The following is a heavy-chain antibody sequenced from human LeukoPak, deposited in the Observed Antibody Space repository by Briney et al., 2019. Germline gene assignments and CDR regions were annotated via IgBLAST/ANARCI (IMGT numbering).Heavy chain of an antibody. D-gene: IGHD3-22*01. CDR3: GLVGRYSSGLYYYYFDY. CDR2: MYLSGTT. Sequence: SETLSLTCTVSGDSINSLDLWSWVRQPPGKGLEWIGEMYLSGTTHSNPSVKSRVTISIDKSKNQSFLNLSSVTAADTAVYCAGLVGRYSSGLYYYYFDYWGQGTLVTVSS. CDR1: GDSINSLDL. V-gene: IGHV4-4*02. J-gene: IGHJ4*02.